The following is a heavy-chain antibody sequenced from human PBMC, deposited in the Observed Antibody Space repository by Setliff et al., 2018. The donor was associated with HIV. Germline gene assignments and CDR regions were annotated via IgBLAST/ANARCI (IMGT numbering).Heavy chain of an antibody. CDR2: IDYSGST. CDR1: GGSISEYY. Sequence: TLSLTCTVSGGSISEYYWSWIRQPPGKGLEWIGYIDYSGSTNYNASLKSRLTMAIDTSKSQFSLRLTSVTAADTAIYYCARQVSIPWGQGTLVTVSS. J-gene: IGHJ5*02. CDR3: ARQVSIP. V-gene: IGHV4-59*08.